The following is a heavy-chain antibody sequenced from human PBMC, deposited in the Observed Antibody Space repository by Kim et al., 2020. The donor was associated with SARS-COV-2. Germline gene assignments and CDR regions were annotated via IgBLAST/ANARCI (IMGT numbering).Heavy chain of an antibody. CDR3: AKGLYCSGGSCYSLFDY. CDR1: GFTFSSYA. D-gene: IGHD2-15*01. J-gene: IGHJ4*02. V-gene: IGHV3-23*01. CDR2: ISGSGGST. Sequence: GGSLRLSCAASGFTFSSYAMSWVRQAPGKGLEWVSAISGSGGSTYYADSVKGRFTISRDNSKNTLYLQMNSLRAEDTAVYYCAKGLYCSGGSCYSLFDYWGQGTLVTVSS.